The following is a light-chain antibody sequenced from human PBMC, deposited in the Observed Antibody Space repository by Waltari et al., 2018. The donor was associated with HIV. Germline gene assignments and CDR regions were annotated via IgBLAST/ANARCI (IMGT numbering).Light chain of an antibody. J-gene: IGLJ3*02. CDR2: GNR. V-gene: IGLV1-40*01. Sequence: QSVLTQPPSVSGAPGQRVTISCTGSSSTIGAGYDVHWYQQLPGTAPKLLIYGNRNRPAGVPDRFSGSESGDSGSLGSTGVRAEEESDYYCQSYDRSLSCSGVCGGGTKLTVL. CDR1: SSTIGAGYD. CDR3: QSYDRSLSCSGV.